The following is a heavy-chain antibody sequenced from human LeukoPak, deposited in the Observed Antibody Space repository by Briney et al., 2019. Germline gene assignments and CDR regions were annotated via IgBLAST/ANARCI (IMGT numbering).Heavy chain of an antibody. CDR2: LYHTGST. CDR3: ARQADFALVEMATIMFDY. Sequence: GSLRLSCVASGFSFSRNAMNWLRQPPGKGLEWIGSLYHTGSTYYNPSLKSRVNISVDTSKNQFSLKLNSVTAADTAVYYCARQADFALVEMATIMFDYWGQGTLVTVSS. D-gene: IGHD5-24*01. V-gene: IGHV4-38-2*01. J-gene: IGHJ4*02. CDR1: GFSFSRNA.